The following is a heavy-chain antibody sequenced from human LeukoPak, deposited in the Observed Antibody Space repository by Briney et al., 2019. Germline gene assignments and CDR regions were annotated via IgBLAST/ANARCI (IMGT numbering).Heavy chain of an antibody. Sequence: GGSLRLSCAASGFTFSNYPMHWVRQAPGKGLEYDSAISSNGGSTYYANSVKGRFTISRDNSKNTLYLQMGSLRAEDMAVYYCARVSDYYPSYFDYWGQGTLVTVSS. J-gene: IGHJ4*02. V-gene: IGHV3-64*01. CDR2: ISSNGGST. CDR3: ARVSDYYPSYFDY. CDR1: GFTFSNYP. D-gene: IGHD3-22*01.